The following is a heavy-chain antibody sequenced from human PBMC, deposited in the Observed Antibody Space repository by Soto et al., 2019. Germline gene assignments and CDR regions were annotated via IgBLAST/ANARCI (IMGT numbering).Heavy chain of an antibody. CDR1: GFTFSSYA. Sequence: PGGSLRLSCSASGFTFSSYAMHWVRQAPGKGLEYVSAISSNGGSTYYADSVKGRFTISRDNSKNTLYLQMSSLRAEDTAVYYCVKITYYYDSSGFDYWGQGTLVTVSS. V-gene: IGHV3-64D*06. CDR3: VKITYYYDSSGFDY. J-gene: IGHJ4*02. CDR2: ISSNGGST. D-gene: IGHD3-22*01.